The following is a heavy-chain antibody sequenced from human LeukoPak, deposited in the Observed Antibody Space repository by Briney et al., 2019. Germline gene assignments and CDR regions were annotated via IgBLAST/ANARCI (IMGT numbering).Heavy chain of an antibody. D-gene: IGHD2-8*01. CDR3: ARDRREYLVRRYLDS. V-gene: IGHV3-33*01. CDR2: IWYDGSNE. J-gene: IGHJ4*02. CDR1: GFSFSRNG. Sequence: PGGSLRLSCAASGFSFSRNGMHWVWQAPAKGLEWVALIWYDGSNEYYADSVKGRFTISRDNSNKTLYLRMNSQRAEDTAVYYCARDRREYLVRRYLDSWVRRTLVTVSS.